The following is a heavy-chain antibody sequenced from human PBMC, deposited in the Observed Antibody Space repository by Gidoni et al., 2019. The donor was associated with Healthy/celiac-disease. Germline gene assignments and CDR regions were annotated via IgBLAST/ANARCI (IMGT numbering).Heavy chain of an antibody. CDR2: IWYDGSNK. Sequence: QVQLVESGGGVVQPGRSLRLSCAASGFTFSSYGMHWVRQAPGKGLEWVAVIWYDGSNKYYADSVKGRFTISRDNSKNTLYLQMNSLRAEDTAVYYCARDTDGSGTFDYWGQGTLVTVSS. V-gene: IGHV3-33*01. D-gene: IGHD3-10*01. J-gene: IGHJ4*02. CDR3: ARDTDGSGTFDY. CDR1: GFTFSSYG.